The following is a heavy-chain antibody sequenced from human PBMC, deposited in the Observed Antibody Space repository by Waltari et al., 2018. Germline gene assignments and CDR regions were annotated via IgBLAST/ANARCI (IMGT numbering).Heavy chain of an antibody. Sequence: QVTLRESGPALVKPTQTLTLTCTFSGFSLTTTGMSVAWIRQPPGKALEWLALLDSYDDKYSTTSLKTRLTISRDTSKSQVVLRMTNMYPVDTATYFCARVTKGGNSYFDFWGQGTLVTVSS. V-gene: IGHV2-70*01. CDR2: LDSYDDK. J-gene: IGHJ4*02. CDR1: GFSLTTTGMS. CDR3: ARVTKGGNSYFDF. D-gene: IGHD2-21*02.